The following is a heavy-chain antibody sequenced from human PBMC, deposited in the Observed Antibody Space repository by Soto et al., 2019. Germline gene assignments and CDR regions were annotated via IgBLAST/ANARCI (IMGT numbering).Heavy chain of an antibody. CDR1: GGTFSSYA. Sequence: QVQLVQSGAEVKKPGSSVKVSCKASGGTFSSYAISWVRQAPGQGLEWMGGIIPIFGTANYAQKFQGRVTITADESTSTAYMELSSLRSEDTAVYYCASVAYLRLRDKGMFQHWGQGTLVTVSS. CDR2: IIPIFGTA. V-gene: IGHV1-69*12. CDR3: ASVAYLRLRDKGMFQH. D-gene: IGHD2-15*01. J-gene: IGHJ1*01.